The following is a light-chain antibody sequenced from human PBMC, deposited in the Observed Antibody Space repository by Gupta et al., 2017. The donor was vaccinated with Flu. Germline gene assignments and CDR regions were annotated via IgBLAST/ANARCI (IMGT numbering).Light chain of an antibody. J-gene: IGKJ1*01. V-gene: IGKV1-5*03. CDR2: KAS. CDR1: QSNSSW. CDR3: QQYDSYST. Sequence: SPSTLSASVGDRVTITFRASQSNSSWLAWYQQKPGKAPKLLIYKASSLQSGVPSRFSGSGSGTEFTLTISSLQPDDFATYYCQQYDSYSTFGQGTKVEIK.